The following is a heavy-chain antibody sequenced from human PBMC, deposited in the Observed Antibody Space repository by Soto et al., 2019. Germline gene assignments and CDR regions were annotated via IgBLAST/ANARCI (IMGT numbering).Heavy chain of an antibody. V-gene: IGHV3-15*07. CDR3: TTGAAAAGIVAAGRD. Sequence: EVQLVESGGGLVKPGGSLRLSCAASGFTFSNAWMNWVRQAPGKGLEWVGRIKSKTDGGTTDYAAPVKGRFTISRDDSKNTLYLQMNSLKTEDTAVYYCTTGAAAAGIVAAGRDWGQGTLVTVSS. CDR2: IKSKTDGGTT. D-gene: IGHD6-13*01. J-gene: IGHJ4*02. CDR1: GFTFSNAW.